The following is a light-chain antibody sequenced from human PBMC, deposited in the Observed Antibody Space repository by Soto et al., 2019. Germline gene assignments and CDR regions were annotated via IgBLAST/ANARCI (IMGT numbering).Light chain of an antibody. CDR2: KAS. CDR3: QLYNSYSEA. Sequence: DIQMTQSPSTLSGSVGDRVTITCRASQTISSWLAWYQQKPGKAPKLLIYKASTLKSGVPSRFSGSGSGTECALTISSLQPDDFATYYCQLYNSYSEAFGQGTKVELK. J-gene: IGKJ1*01. V-gene: IGKV1-5*03. CDR1: QTISSW.